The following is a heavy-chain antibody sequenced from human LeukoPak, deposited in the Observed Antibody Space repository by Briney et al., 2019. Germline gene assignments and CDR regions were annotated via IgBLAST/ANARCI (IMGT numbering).Heavy chain of an antibody. CDR2: IYYSGST. J-gene: IGHJ4*02. V-gene: IGHV4-59*01. CDR1: GGSISSYY. Sequence: SETLSLTCTVSGGSISSYYWSWIRQPPGKGLEWIGYIYYSGSTNYNPSLKSRVTISVDTSKNQFSLKLSSVTAADTAVYYCAKSTYVLLWFGETYYFDSWGQGTLVTVSS. CDR3: AKSTYVLLWFGETYYFDS. D-gene: IGHD3-10*01.